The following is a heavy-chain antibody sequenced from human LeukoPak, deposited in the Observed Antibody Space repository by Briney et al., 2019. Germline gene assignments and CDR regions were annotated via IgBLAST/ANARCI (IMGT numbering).Heavy chain of an antibody. CDR3: ARGPSGDFDY. CDR2: MNPNSGNT. D-gene: IGHD3-10*01. Sequence: ASVKVSCKASGYTFTSYDINWVRQATGQGLEWMGWMNPNSGNTGYAQKFQGRVTITRNTSISTAYMELSRLRSDDTAVYYCARGPSGDFDYWGQGTLVTVSS. V-gene: IGHV1-8*03. CDR1: GYTFTSYD. J-gene: IGHJ4*02.